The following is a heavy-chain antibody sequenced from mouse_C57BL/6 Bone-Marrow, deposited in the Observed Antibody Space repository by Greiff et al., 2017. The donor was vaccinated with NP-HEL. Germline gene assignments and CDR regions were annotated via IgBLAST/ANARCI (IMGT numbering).Heavy chain of an antibody. CDR3: ARSNYYGSSYTFAY. V-gene: IGHV1-4*01. J-gene: IGHJ3*01. Sequence: VQLQESGAELARPGASVKMSCKASGYTFTSYTMHWVKQRPGQGLEWIGYINPSSGYTKYNQKFKDKATLTADKSSSTAYMQLSSLTSEDSAVYYCARSNYYGSSYTFAYWGQGTLVTVSA. D-gene: IGHD1-1*01. CDR1: GYTFTSYT. CDR2: INPSSGYT.